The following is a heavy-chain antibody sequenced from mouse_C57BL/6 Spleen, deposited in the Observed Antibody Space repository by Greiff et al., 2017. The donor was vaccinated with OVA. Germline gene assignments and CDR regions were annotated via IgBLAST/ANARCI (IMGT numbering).Heavy chain of an antibody. V-gene: IGHV1-82*01. CDR2: IYPGDGDT. CDR3: ARAGGYGNYHFDY. CDR1: GYAFSSSW. Sequence: VQLQESGPELVKPGASVKISCKASGYAFSSSWMNWVKQRPGKGLEWIGRIYPGDGDTNYNGKFKGKATLTADKSSSTAYMQLSSLTSEDSAVYFCARAGGYGNYHFDYWGQGTTLTVSS. D-gene: IGHD2-1*01. J-gene: IGHJ2*01.